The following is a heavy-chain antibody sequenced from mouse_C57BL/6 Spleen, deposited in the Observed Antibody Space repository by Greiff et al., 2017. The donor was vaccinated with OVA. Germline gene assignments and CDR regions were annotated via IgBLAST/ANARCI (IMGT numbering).Heavy chain of an antibody. V-gene: IGHV10-1*01. D-gene: IGHD3-2*02. CDR3: VTDSSGYVDY. Sequence: DVKLVESGGGLVQPKGSLKLSCAASGFSFNTYAMNWVRQAPGKGLEWVARIRSKSNNYATYYADSVKDRFTISRDDSESMLYLQMNNLKTEDTAMYYCVTDSSGYVDYWGQGTTLTVSS. J-gene: IGHJ2*01. CDR1: GFSFNTYA. CDR2: IRSKSNNYAT.